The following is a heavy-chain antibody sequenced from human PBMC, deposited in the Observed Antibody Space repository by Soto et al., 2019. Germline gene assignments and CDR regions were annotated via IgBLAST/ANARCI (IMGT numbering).Heavy chain of an antibody. CDR3: AREKRRDIGLAPNWFDP. Sequence: SETLSLTCTVSGGSISSYYWSWIRQPPGKGLEWIGYIYYSGSTYYNPSLKSRVTISVDTSKNQFSLKLSSVTAADTAVYYCAREKRRDIGLAPNWFDPWGQGTLVTAPQ. V-gene: IGHV4-59*12. CDR1: GGSISSYY. J-gene: IGHJ5*02. D-gene: IGHD2-15*01. CDR2: IYYSGST.